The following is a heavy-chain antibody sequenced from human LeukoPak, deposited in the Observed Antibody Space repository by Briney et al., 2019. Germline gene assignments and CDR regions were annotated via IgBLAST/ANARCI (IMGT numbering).Heavy chain of an antibody. Sequence: GESLKISCKGSGYSFTTYWIGWGRRMPGKGLEGMGIIYPGDSDTRYSPSFQGQVTISADKSISTAYLQWSSLKASDTAIYYCARLFIGVLGGEDYASGSYLIWGQGTMVTVSS. CDR3: ARLFIGVLGGEDYASGSYLI. CDR2: IYPGDSDT. V-gene: IGHV5-51*01. D-gene: IGHD3-10*01. CDR1: GYSFTTYW. J-gene: IGHJ3*02.